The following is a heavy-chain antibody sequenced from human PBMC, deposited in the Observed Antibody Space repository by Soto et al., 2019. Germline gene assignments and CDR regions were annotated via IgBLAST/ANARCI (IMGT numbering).Heavy chain of an antibody. Sequence: QVQLQESGPGLVKPSETLSLTCTVSGGSVSSGSYYWSWIRQPPGKGLEWIGYIYYSGSTNYNPSLKSRVTISVDTSKNQLSLKLSSVTAADTAVYYCARSLKEKGKYYYDSSGYYPPYYYYGMDVWGQGTTVTVSS. J-gene: IGHJ6*02. CDR1: GGSVSSGSYY. CDR3: ARSLKEKGKYYYDSSGYYPPYYYYGMDV. V-gene: IGHV4-61*01. CDR2: IYYSGST. D-gene: IGHD3-22*01.